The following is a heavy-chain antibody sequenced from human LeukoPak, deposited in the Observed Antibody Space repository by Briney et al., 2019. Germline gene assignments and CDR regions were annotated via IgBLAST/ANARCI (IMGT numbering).Heavy chain of an antibody. Sequence: ASVKVSCKASGYTFTGYYMHWVRQAPGQGLEWMGWINPNRGGTNYAQKFQGRVTMTRDTSISTAYMELSRLRSDDTAVYYCARCPSGYDDFDIWGQGTMVTVSP. CDR3: ARCPSGYDDFDI. CDR2: INPNRGGT. D-gene: IGHD1-26*01. J-gene: IGHJ3*02. V-gene: IGHV1-2*02. CDR1: GYTFTGYY.